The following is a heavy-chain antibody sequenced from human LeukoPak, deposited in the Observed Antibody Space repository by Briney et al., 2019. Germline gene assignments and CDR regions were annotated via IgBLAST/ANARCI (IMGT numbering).Heavy chain of an antibody. CDR2: IYYSGST. CDR3: AKFSRGGGDY. CDR1: GGSISSYY. D-gene: IGHD2-15*01. Sequence: SETLSLTCTVSGGSISSYYWSWIRQPPGKGLEWIGYIYYSGSTNYNPSLKSRVTISVETSKNQFSLKLSSVTAADTAVYYCAKFSRGGGDYWGQGTLVTASS. V-gene: IGHV4-59*01. J-gene: IGHJ4*02.